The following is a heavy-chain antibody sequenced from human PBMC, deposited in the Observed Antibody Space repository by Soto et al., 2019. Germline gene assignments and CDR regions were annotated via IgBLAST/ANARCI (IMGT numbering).Heavy chain of an antibody. V-gene: IGHV3-11*01. J-gene: IGHJ4*02. CDR2: ISSSGSTI. CDR1: GFTFSDYY. CDR3: ASSRDGYNLYFDY. D-gene: IGHD5-12*01. Sequence: GGSLRLSCAASGFTFSDYYMSWIRQAPGKGLEWVSYISSSGSTIYYADSVKGRFTISRDNAENSLYLQMNSLRAEDTAVYYCASSRDGYNLYFDYWGQGTLVTVSS.